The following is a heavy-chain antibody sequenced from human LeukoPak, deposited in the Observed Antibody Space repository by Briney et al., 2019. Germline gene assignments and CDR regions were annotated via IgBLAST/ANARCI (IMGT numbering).Heavy chain of an antibody. V-gene: IGHV3-23*01. J-gene: IGHJ4*02. D-gene: IGHD2-15*01. CDR1: GFTFSNYA. CDR3: AKQLGYCSDGSCYFPY. CDR2: ISNNGGYT. Sequence: GGSLRLSCAASGFTFSNYAMHWVRQAPGKGLEWVSAISNNGGYTYYADSVQGRFTISRDNSKSTLCLQMNSLRAEDTAVYYCAKQLGYCSDGSCYFPYWGQGTLVTVSS.